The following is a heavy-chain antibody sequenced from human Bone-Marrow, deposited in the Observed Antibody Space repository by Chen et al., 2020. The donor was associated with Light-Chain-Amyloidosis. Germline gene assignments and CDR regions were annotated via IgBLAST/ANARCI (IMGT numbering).Heavy chain of an antibody. CDR3: ARDSGAFDI. D-gene: IGHD6-25*01. CDR1: GFTFSSYG. J-gene: IGHJ3*02. Sequence: QVQLVESGGGVVQPGRSLRLSCAASGFTFSSYGMHWVRQAPGKGLEWVAVIWYDGSNKYYADSVKGRFTISRDNSKNTLYLQMNSLRAEDTAVYYFARDSGAFDIWGQGTMVTVSS. V-gene: IGHV3-33*01. CDR2: IWYDGSNK.